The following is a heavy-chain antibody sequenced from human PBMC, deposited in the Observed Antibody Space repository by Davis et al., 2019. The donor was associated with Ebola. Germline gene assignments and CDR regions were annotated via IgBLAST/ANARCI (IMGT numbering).Heavy chain of an antibody. V-gene: IGHV3-7*01. CDR3: ARDAYYYDSSGYTVHFDY. Sequence: GESLKISCAVSGFTFSSYWMSWVRQAPGKGLEWVANIKQDGSEIHYVDSVKGRFTISRDNTKNSLYLQMNSLRAEDTAVYYCARDAYYYDSSGYTVHFDYWGQGTLVTVSS. D-gene: IGHD3-22*01. J-gene: IGHJ4*02. CDR1: GFTFSSYW. CDR2: IKQDGSEI.